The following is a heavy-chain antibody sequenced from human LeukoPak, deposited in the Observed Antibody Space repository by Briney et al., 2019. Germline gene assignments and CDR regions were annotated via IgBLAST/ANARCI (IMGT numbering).Heavy chain of an antibody. J-gene: IGHJ4*02. CDR3: ARDRPYYYDSSGYYYVYFDY. CDR2: ISSSSSTI. CDR1: GFTFSSYS. V-gene: IGHV3-48*04. D-gene: IGHD3-22*01. Sequence: GGSLRLSCAASGFTFSSYSMNWVRQAPGKGLEWVSYISSSSSTIYYADSVKGRFTISRDNAKNSLYLQMNSLGAEDTAVYYCARDRPYYYDSSGYYYVYFDYWGQGTLVTVSS.